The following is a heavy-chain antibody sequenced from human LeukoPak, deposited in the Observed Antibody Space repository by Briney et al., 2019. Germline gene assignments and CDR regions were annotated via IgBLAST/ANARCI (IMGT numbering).Heavy chain of an antibody. J-gene: IGHJ4*02. V-gene: IGHV3-23*01. D-gene: IGHD4-17*01. CDR2: ISGSGGST. Sequence: GGSLRLSCAASGFTFSSYAMSWVRQAPGKGLEWVSAISGSGGSTYYADSVKGRFTISRDNSKNTLYLQMNSLRAEDTAVYYCAKGGSSQGTVTTIFDYWGQGTLVTVSS. CDR3: AKGGSSQGTVTTIFDY. CDR1: GFTFSSYA.